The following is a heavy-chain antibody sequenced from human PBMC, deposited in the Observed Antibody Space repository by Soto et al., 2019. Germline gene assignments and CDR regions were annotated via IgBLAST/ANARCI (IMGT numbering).Heavy chain of an antibody. Sequence: SQTLSLTCAISGDSVSSNSAAWNWIRQSPSRGLEWLGRTYYRSKWYNDYAVSVKSRITINPDTSKNQFSLQLNSVTPEDTAVYYCARSLRYFDWLLPGASWLQTPSPNLLYVWSQGTTVTVSS. D-gene: IGHD3-9*01. V-gene: IGHV6-1*01. CDR2: TYYRSKWYN. J-gene: IGHJ6*02. CDR1: GDSVSSNSAA. CDR3: ARSLRYFDWLLPGASWLQTPSPNLLYV.